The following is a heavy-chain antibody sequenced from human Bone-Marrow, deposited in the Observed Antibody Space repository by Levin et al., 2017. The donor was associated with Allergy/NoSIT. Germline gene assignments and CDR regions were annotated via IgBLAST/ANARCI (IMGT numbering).Heavy chain of an antibody. Sequence: SQTLSLTCSVSGYSIRRGYYWGWIRQPPGKNLEWIGSIYHDGSASYNPSLKSRVAMSADTSKNQFSLQLTSVTAADTAVYYCARAEVGDFDFWGQGFLISVSS. V-gene: IGHV4-38-2*02. CDR3: ARAEVGDFDF. D-gene: IGHD3-16*01. J-gene: IGHJ4*02. CDR1: GYSIRRGYY. CDR2: IYHDGSA.